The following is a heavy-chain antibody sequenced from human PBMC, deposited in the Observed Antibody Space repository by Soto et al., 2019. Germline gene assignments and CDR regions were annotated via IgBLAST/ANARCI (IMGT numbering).Heavy chain of an antibody. CDR2: VFHTGGT. J-gene: IGHJ4*02. CDR3: ARVFSSGSGWMYYFDF. Sequence: QVQLQESGPGLVKPSETLSLTCTVSSDSIAGENWWSWVRQPPGLGLDWVGEVFHTGGTNYKPSLKSRVTMEVDKSKNQFSLKLISATAADTAVYYCARVFSSGSGWMYYFDFWGQGTLVSVSS. D-gene: IGHD6-19*01. V-gene: IGHV4-4*02. CDR1: SDSIAGENW.